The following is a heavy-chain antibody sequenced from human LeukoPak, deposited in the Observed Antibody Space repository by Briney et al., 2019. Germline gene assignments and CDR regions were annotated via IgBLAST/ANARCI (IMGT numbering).Heavy chain of an antibody. J-gene: IGHJ4*02. V-gene: IGHV4-39*01. CDR1: GGSISSSSYY. CDR3: ARQEVVGATGGDY. Sequence: PSGTLSLTCTVSGGSISSSSYYWGWIRQPPGKGLEWIGSIYYSGSTYYNPSLKSRVTISVDTSKNQFSLKLSSVTAADAAVYYCARQEVVGATGGDYWGQGTLVTVSS. D-gene: IGHD1-26*01. CDR2: IYYSGST.